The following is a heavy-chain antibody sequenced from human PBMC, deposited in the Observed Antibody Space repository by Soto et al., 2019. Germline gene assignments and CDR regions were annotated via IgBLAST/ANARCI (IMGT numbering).Heavy chain of an antibody. D-gene: IGHD6-19*01. CDR2: IYHSGNT. J-gene: IGHJ4*02. CDR1: DGSISSGDYY. Sequence: QVQLQESGPGLVKPSQTLSLTCTVSDGSISSGDYYWGWIRQPPGKGLEWIGYIYHSGNTYYNPSFKSRLSMSVDTSKNQFSLNLNSVTASDTAVYYCATAALAADYFGHWGQGTQVTVSS. CDR3: ATAALAADYFGH. V-gene: IGHV4-30-4*08.